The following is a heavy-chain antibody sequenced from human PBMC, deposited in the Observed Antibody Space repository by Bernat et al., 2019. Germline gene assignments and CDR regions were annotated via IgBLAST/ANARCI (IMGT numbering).Heavy chain of an antibody. CDR3: ARGAEELWLEQCLDY. D-gene: IGHD6-19*01. V-gene: IGHV3-30-3*01. Sequence: QVQLVESGGGVVQPGRSLRLSCAASGFTFSSYAMHWVRQAPGKGLEWVAVISYDGSNKYYADSVKGRFTISRDNSKNTLYLQMNSLRAEDTAVYYCARGAEELWLEQCLDYWGQGTLVAVSS. CDR1: GFTFSSYA. CDR2: ISYDGSNK. J-gene: IGHJ4*02.